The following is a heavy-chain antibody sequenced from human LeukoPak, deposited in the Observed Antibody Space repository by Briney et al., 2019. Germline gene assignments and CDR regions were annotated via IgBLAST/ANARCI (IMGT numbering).Heavy chain of an antibody. CDR2: IIPIFGTA. J-gene: IGHJ3*02. CDR3: AGPNLYYYDSSGYSLGAFDI. V-gene: IGHV1-69*13. D-gene: IGHD3-22*01. CDR1: GGTFSSYA. Sequence: SVNVSCKASGGTFSSYAISWVRQAPGQGLEWMGGIIPIFGTANYAQKFQGRVTITADESTSTAYMELSSLRSEDTAVYYCAGPNLYYYDSSGYSLGAFDIWGQGTMVTVSS.